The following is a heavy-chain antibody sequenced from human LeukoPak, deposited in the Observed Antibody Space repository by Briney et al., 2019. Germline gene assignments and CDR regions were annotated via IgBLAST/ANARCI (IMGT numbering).Heavy chain of an antibody. CDR1: GGSISRYY. D-gene: IGHD3-22*01. J-gene: IGHJ4*02. CDR3: ARGHDSSGYSPDY. CDR2: IYYSGST. V-gene: IGHV4-59*01. Sequence: SETLSLTCTVSGGSISRYYWSWIRQPPGKGLEWIGYIYYSGSTNYNPSLKSRVTISVDTSKSQFSLKLSSVTAADTAVYYCARGHDSSGYSPDYWGQGTLVTVSS.